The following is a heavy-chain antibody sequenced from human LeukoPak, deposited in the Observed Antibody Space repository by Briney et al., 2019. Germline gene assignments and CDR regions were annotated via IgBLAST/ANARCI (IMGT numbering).Heavy chain of an antibody. D-gene: IGHD3-9*01. CDR2: ISGSGGST. CDR1: GFTFSSYG. Sequence: GGSLRLSCAASGFTFSSYGMHWVRQAPGKGLEWVSAISGSGGSTYYADSVKGRLTISRDNSKNTLYLQMNSLRAEDTAVYYCAKTYYDILTGYPISPFDYWGQGTLVTVSS. CDR3: AKTYYDILTGYPISPFDY. V-gene: IGHV3-23*01. J-gene: IGHJ4*02.